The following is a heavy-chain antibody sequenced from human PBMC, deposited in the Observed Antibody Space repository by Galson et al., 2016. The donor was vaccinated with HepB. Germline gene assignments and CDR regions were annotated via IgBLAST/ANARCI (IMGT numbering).Heavy chain of an antibody. D-gene: IGHD6-19*01. CDR1: GFTFSSYA. Sequence: LRLSCAASGFTFSSYAMSWVRQAPGKGLEWVSAISGSGVITYYADSVKGRFTISRDNSKNTLYLQMNSLRAGDTAVYYCAKDQKRRLLSPITVAGTDYWGQGTLVTVSS. CDR2: ISGSGVIT. J-gene: IGHJ4*02. CDR3: AKDQKRRLLSPITVAGTDY. V-gene: IGHV3-23*01.